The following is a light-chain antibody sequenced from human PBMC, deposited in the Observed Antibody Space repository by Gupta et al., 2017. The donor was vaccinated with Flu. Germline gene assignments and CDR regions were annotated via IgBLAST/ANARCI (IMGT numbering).Light chain of an antibody. V-gene: IGKV3-11*01. CDR3: QNRNNGPPAGT. CDR1: ESISTN. Sequence: EIVLTQSPATVSTSPGERATVSCRASESISTNLAWYQHKPGQAPRLLIYGASNRAAGIPARFSGGGSGTDFTLTISSREPEDFAVYYCQNRNNGPPAGTFGQGTQLEI. CDR2: GAS. J-gene: IGKJ5*01.